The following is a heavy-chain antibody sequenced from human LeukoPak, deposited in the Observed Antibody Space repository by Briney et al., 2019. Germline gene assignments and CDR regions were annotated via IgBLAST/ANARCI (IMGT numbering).Heavy chain of an antibody. D-gene: IGHD2-2*01. CDR1: GYTFTSYY. J-gene: IGHJ4*02. CDR2: INPSGGST. Sequence: ASVKVSCKASGYTFTSYYMHWVRQAPGQGLEWMGIINPSGGSTSYAQKFQGRVTITADKSTSTAYMDLSSLRSEDTAVYYCASGTTDIVVVPATLRNYYFDYWAREPWSPSPQ. CDR3: ASGTTDIVVVPATLRNYYFDY. V-gene: IGHV1-46*01.